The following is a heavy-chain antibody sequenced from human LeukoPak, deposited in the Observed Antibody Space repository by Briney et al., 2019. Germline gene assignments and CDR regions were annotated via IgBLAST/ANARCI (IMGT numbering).Heavy chain of an antibody. J-gene: IGHJ6*02. CDR1: GFTFDDYA. CDR3: AKDMTLWFGLRLGELPFPLGTYYYGMDV. V-gene: IGHV3-43*02. Sequence: GGSLRLSCAASGFTFDDYAMHWVRQAPGKGLEWVSLISGDGGSTYYADSVKGRFTISRDNSKNSLYLQMNSLRTEDTALYYCAKDMTLWFGLRLGELPFPLGTYYYGMDVWGQGTTVTVSS. D-gene: IGHD3-16*02. CDR2: ISGDGGST.